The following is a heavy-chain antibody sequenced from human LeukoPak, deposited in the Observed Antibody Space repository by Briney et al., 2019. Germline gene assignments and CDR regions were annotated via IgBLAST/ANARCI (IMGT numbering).Heavy chain of an antibody. V-gene: IGHV3-23*01. CDR1: GFTFSSYA. J-gene: IGHJ5*02. CDR2: ISGSGGST. CDR3: ARRKGGYSGYDRKGPFDP. D-gene: IGHD5-12*01. Sequence: PGGSLRLSCAASGFTFSSYAMSWVRQAPGKGLEWVSAISGSGGSTYYADSVKGRFTISRDNSKNTLYLQMNSLRAEDTAVYYCARRKGGYSGYDRKGPFDPWGQGTLVTVSS.